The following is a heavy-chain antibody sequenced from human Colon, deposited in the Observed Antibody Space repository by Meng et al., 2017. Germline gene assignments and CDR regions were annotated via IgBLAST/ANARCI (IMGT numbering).Heavy chain of an antibody. V-gene: IGHV4-4*02. CDR1: GNSISSSHW. CDR2: IYHSGAT. D-gene: IGHD6-19*01. J-gene: IGHJ4*02. CDR3: ARGDSTGWHLDY. Sequence: QLRREEWGPGLSKPSRTLSRPCAFSGNSISSSHWWKWVRQPPGKGLEWIAEIYHSGATNYSPSLKSRVTISLDKSKNQFALNLKSVTAADTAVYYCARGDSTGWHLDYWGQGSLVTVSS.